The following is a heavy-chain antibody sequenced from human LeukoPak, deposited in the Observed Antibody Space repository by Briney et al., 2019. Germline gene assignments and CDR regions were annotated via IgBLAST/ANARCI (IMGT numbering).Heavy chain of an antibody. CDR2: IKEDGSDK. CDR3: AKDRTRQAY. CDR1: GFTFSNYW. Sequence: PGGSLRLSCAASGFTFSNYWMSWVSQTPGKGLEWVANIKEDGSDKYYVDSLKGRFTISRDNAKNSLYLQMNSLRAEDTAVYYCAKDRTRQAYWGQGTLVTVSS. V-gene: IGHV3-7*03. D-gene: IGHD3-3*01. J-gene: IGHJ4*02.